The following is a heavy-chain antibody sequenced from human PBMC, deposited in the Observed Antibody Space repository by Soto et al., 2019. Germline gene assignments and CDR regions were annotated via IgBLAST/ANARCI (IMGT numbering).Heavy chain of an antibody. D-gene: IGHD6-19*01. CDR3: ARVLVAVAGSRHYGMDV. Sequence: GGSLRLSCAASGFTFSSYAMHWVRQAPGKGLEWVAVISYDGSNKYYADSVKGRFTISRDNSKNTLYLQMNSLRAEDTAAYYCARVLVAVAGSRHYGMDVWGQGTTVTVSS. V-gene: IGHV3-30-3*01. J-gene: IGHJ6*02. CDR2: ISYDGSNK. CDR1: GFTFSSYA.